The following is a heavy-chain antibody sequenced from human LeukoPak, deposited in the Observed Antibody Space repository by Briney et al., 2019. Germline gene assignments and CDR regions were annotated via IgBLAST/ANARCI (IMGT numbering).Heavy chain of an antibody. J-gene: IGHJ6*02. CDR3: ARDNYYGAYGMDV. V-gene: IGHV4-34*01. Sequence: PSETLSLTCAVYGGSFSGYYWRWIRQPPGKGLEWIGEINHSGSTNYNPSLKSRVTISVDTSKNQFSLKLSSVTAADTAVYYCARDNYYGAYGMDVWGQGTTVTVSS. D-gene: IGHD3-10*01. CDR1: GGSFSGYY. CDR2: INHSGST.